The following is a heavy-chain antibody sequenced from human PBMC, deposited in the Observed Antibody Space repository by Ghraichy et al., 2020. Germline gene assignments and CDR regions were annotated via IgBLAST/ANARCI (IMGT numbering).Heavy chain of an antibody. J-gene: IGHJ6*02. V-gene: IGHV4-30-2*01. CDR3: ARGLGDYIHYYYGMDV. CDR1: GGSISSGGYS. CDR2: IYHSGST. D-gene: IGHD4-17*01. Sequence: SETLSLTCAVSGGSISSGGYSWSWIRQPPGKGLECIGYIYHSGSTYYNPSLKSRVTISVDRSKNQFSLKLSSVTAADTAVYYCARGLGDYIHYYYGMDVWGQGTTVTVSS.